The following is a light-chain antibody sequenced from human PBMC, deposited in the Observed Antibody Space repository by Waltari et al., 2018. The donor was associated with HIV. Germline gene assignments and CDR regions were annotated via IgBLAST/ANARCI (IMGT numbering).Light chain of an antibody. CDR2: GAV. Sequence: EVVMTQSPATLSVSPGESVTLSCRTSQNVSSDLAWLQQRPGQAPRLLIYGAVTRASGIPARISGSGSGTEFILTISRLQSEDVAVYYCQQYNNWPPWTFGQGTKV. V-gene: IGKV3D-15*01. CDR3: QQYNNWPPWT. CDR1: QNVSSD. J-gene: IGKJ1*01.